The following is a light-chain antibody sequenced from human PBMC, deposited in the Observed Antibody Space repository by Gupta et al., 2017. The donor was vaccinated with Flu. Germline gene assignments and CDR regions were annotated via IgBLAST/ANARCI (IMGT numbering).Light chain of an antibody. CDR1: HCRGDGDGNNY. Sequence: VTLGKLASISCRPSHCRGDGDGNNYLDWFQQTPGQAPRRLIYKSSNRDSGVPDRFSGSGSGTDFTLTISRGDAEDVGVYYCRQRKHWPFTFGRGTKLEIK. J-gene: IGKJ2*01. V-gene: IGKV2-30*01. CDR3: RQRKHWPFT. CDR2: KSS.